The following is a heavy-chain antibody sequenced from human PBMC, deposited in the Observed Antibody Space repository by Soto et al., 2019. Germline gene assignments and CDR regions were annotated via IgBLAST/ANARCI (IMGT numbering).Heavy chain of an antibody. D-gene: IGHD3-9*01. V-gene: IGHV4-4*08. J-gene: IGHJ5*02. Sequence: QVQLQESGPGLVRPSATLSLTCSVSGGPISTYYWNWIRQPPGKGLEWIGNLYNSGNTNYNPSFRSRVTLSVDRSKDQLSLSLNSVTAADTALCNCASRRSNSGTGWVDPWGSGTRVIVPS. CDR1: GGPISTYY. CDR3: ASRRSNSGTGWVDP. CDR2: LYNSGNT.